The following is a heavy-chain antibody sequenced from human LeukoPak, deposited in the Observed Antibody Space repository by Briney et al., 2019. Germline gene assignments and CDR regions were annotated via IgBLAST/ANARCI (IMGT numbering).Heavy chain of an antibody. CDR3: LGYDSSGYYYY. V-gene: IGHV3-74*01. Sequence: GSLRLSCAASGFTFSSYRMHWVRQAPSKGLVWVSRISDDGSRTSYADSVKGRFTISRDNGKNTLYLQMNSLRAEDTAVYYCLGYDSSGYYYYWGQGTLVTVSS. D-gene: IGHD3-22*01. CDR1: GFTFSSYR. J-gene: IGHJ4*02. CDR2: ISDDGSRT.